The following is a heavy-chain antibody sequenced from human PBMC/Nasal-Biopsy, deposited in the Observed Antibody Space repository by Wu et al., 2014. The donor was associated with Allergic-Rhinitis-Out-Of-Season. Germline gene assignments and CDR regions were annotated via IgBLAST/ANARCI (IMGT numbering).Heavy chain of an antibody. Sequence: TLSLTCTVSSASFSNGNYYWGWIRQPPGKGLEWIASLSYSVSTDYNPSLKGRVVISVDKSKNLFSLELSSVTAADTAVYYCAKDYDFWSGYYDYWGQGTLVTVSS. J-gene: IGHJ4*02. CDR3: AKDYDFWSGYYDY. V-gene: IGHV4-39*07. CDR1: SASFSNGNYY. CDR2: LSYSVST. D-gene: IGHD3-3*01.